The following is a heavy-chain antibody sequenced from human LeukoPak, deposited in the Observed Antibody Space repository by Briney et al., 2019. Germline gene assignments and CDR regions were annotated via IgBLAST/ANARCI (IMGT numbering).Heavy chain of an antibody. CDR3: TTDQDYGDYLNYFDY. D-gene: IGHD4-17*01. CDR1: GFTFSNAW. J-gene: IGHJ4*02. Sequence: GGSLRLSCAASGFTFSNAWMSWVRQAPGKGLEWVGRIKSKTDGRTTDYAAPVKGRFTISRDDSKNTLYLQMNSLKTEDTAVYYCTTDQDYGDYLNYFDYWGQGTLVTVSS. V-gene: IGHV3-15*01. CDR2: IKSKTDGRTT.